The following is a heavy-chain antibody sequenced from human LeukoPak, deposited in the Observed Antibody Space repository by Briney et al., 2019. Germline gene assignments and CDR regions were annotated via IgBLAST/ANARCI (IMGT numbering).Heavy chain of an antibody. CDR1: GGSISSYY. CDR2: IYYSGRT. Sequence: PSETLSLTCTVSGGSISSYYWSWIRQPPGKGLEWIGYIYYSGRTNYNPSLKSQVTISVDTSKNQFSLTLSSVTAADTAVYYCARGQKYRNGYTVTELGSGYFDYWGQGTLVTVSS. V-gene: IGHV4-59*01. D-gene: IGHD5-18*01. CDR3: ARGQKYRNGYTVTELGSGYFDY. J-gene: IGHJ4*02.